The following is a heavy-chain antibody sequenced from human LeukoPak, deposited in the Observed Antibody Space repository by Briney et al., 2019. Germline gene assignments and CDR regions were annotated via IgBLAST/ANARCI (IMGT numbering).Heavy chain of an antibody. CDR2: IYPGDSDT. D-gene: IGHD2-2*01. Sequence: PGESLQISSQGSGYGFTSYWIAWVRPMPGKGLEWMGIIYPGDSDTRYSPSFQGQVTFSADTSLNIAYLQWGSLKASDTAMYFCARRKISKELDYWGQGTLVTVSS. CDR3: ARRKISKELDY. V-gene: IGHV5-51*01. CDR1: GYGFTSYW. J-gene: IGHJ4*02.